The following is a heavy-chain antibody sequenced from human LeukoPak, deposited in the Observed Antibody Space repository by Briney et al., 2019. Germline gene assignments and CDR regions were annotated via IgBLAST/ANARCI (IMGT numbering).Heavy chain of an antibody. V-gene: IGHV3-15*01. D-gene: IGHD1-26*01. J-gene: IGHJ6*02. CDR2: VKSKADDEAT. CDR1: GLDFTNSW. CDR3: TTGLELSYYYYGMDV. Sequence: GGSLRLSCAAFGLDFTNSWMSWVRQAPGKGLEWVGRVKSKADDEATDYAAPVKGRCTISRDDSTDMLYLQMHSLKTEDSAVCYCTTGLELSYYYYGMDVWGQGTTVTVSS.